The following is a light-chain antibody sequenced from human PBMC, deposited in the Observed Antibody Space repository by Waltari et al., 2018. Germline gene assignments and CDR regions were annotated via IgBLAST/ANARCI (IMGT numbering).Light chain of an antibody. J-gene: IGLJ2*01. CDR3: ASWDDNLSGL. CDR2: TTD. CDR1: ASNIGRTS. V-gene: IGLV1-44*01. Sequence: QSLLTQPPSASGTPGQGVTISCSGSASNIGRTSANWYQQVPGMAPKLLIYTTDQRPSGVPDRFSGSKSGTSASLVISGLQSDDEAEYYCASWDDNLSGLFGGGTKLTVL.